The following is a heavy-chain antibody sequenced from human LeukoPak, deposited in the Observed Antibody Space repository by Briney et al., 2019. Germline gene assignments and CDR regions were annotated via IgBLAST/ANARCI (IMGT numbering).Heavy chain of an antibody. CDR1: GFTFSSYS. Sequence: PGGSLRLSCAASGFTFSSYSMTWVRQAPGKGLEWVSSISSSSSYIYYADSVKGRFTISRDNAKNSLYLQMNSLRAEDTAVYYCARDLGAGDIVVVPAYFDYWGQGTLVTVSS. V-gene: IGHV3-21*01. D-gene: IGHD2-2*01. CDR3: ARDLGAGDIVVVPAYFDY. CDR2: ISSSSSYI. J-gene: IGHJ4*02.